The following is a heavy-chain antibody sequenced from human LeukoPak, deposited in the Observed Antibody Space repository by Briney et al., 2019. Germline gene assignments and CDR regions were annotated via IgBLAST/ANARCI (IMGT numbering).Heavy chain of an antibody. V-gene: IGHV3-49*03. CDR3: TRVVHYYDSSGYYIGDY. D-gene: IGHD3-22*01. CDR1: GFTFGDYA. CDR2: IRSKAYGGTT. J-gene: IGHJ4*02. Sequence: GGSLRLSCTASGFTFGDYAMSWFCQAPGKGLEWVGFIRSKAYGGTTEYAASVKGRFTISRDDSKSIAYLQMNSLKTEDTAVYYCTRVVHYYDSSGYYIGDYWGQGTLVTVSS.